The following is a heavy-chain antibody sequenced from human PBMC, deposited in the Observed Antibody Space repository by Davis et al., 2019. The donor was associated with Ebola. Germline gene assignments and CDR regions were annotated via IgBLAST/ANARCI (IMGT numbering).Heavy chain of an antibody. CDR3: AGSSWYKPGGY. CDR1: GGSISSYF. V-gene: IGHV4-59*01. CDR2: IYYSGST. J-gene: IGHJ4*02. Sequence: GSLRLSCSVSGGSISSYFWSWIRQTPGKGLEWIGYIYYSGSTNYNPSLKSRVTISVDTSKNQFSLKLSSVTAADTAVYYCAGSSWYKPGGYWGQGTLVTVSS. D-gene: IGHD6-13*01.